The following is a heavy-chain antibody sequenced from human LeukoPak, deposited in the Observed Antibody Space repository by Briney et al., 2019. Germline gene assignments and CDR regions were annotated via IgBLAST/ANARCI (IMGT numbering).Heavy chain of an antibody. V-gene: IGHV3-30*18. CDR1: GFTFSSYG. D-gene: IGHD6-19*01. CDR2: ISYDGSNT. J-gene: IGHJ4*02. CDR3: AKDPFSCRSSGCHGIDY. Sequence: GGSLRLSCAASGFTFSSYGMHWVRQAPGKGLEWVAVISYDGSNTYYADSVKGRFTISRDNYKNTLYLQMNSLRAEDTALYYCAKDPFSCRSSGCHGIDYWGQGTLVTVSS.